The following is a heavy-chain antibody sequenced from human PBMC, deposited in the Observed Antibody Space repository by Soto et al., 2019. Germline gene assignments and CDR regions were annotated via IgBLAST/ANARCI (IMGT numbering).Heavy chain of an antibody. J-gene: IGHJ4*02. CDR3: ARVGTGRYYFDY. CDR1: GFTFSSYW. CDR2: INSDGSST. Sequence: EVQLVESGGGLVQPGGSLRLSCAASGFTFSSYWMHWIRQAPGKGLVWVSRINSDGSSTSYADSVKGRFTISRDNAKNTLYLQMNSLRAEDTAVYYCARVGTGRYYFDYWGQGTLVTVSS. V-gene: IGHV3-74*01.